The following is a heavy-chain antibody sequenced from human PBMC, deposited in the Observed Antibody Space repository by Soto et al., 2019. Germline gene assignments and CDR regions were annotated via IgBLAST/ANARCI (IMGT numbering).Heavy chain of an antibody. CDR2: MNSDGSST. Sequence: PGGSLRLSCAASGFTFGSYWMHWVRQAPGKGPVWVSRMNSDGSSTKYADSVKGRFTISRDNAKNTLYLQIDSLRAEDTAVYYCARPGVTTVTNVWFDSWGQGTLVTVSS. J-gene: IGHJ5*01. CDR3: ARPGVTTVTNVWFDS. D-gene: IGHD4-4*01. CDR1: GFTFGSYW. V-gene: IGHV3-74*03.